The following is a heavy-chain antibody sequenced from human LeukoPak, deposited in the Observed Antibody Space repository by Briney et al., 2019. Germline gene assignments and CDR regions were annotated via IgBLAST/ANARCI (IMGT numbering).Heavy chain of an antibody. D-gene: IGHD3-3*01. J-gene: IGHJ4*02. V-gene: IGHV4-39*07. CDR2: IYYSGST. CDR1: GGSLSSSSDY. CDR3: ARIPNDDFWTPDY. Sequence: PSETLSLTCTVSGGSLSSSSDYWGWIRQPPGKGLEWIGSIYYSGSTYYNPSLKSRVTISVDTSKNQFSLKLSSVTAADTAVYYCARIPNDDFWTPDYWGQGTLVTVSS.